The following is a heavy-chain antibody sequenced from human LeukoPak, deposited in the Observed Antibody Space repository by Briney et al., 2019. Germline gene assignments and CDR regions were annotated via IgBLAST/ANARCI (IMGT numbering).Heavy chain of an antibody. J-gene: IGHJ4*02. CDR3: ARLYSGTFDY. CDR1: GGSISSYY. D-gene: IGHD1-26*01. V-gene: IGHV4-4*09. CDR2: IFHTGTT. Sequence: SETLSLTCTVSGGSISSYYWSWIRQAPGKGLEWIGFIFHTGTTNYNPSLKSRVTISVDTSKNQFSLKLSSVTAADTAVYYCARLYSGTFDYWGQGTLVTVSS.